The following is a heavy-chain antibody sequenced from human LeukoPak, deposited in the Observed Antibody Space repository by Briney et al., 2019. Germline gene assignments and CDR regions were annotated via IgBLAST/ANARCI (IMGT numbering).Heavy chain of an antibody. J-gene: IGHJ4*02. V-gene: IGHV4-59*01. CDR1: GGSISGYY. Sequence: SETLSLTCTVSGGSISGYYWSWIRQPPGEGLEWIGYIFYSGSTNYNPSLKSRVTISVDTSKNQFSLKLSSVTAADTAVCYCATFSWGSFDYWGQGTLVTVSS. CDR2: IFYSGST. CDR3: ATFSWGSFDY. D-gene: IGHD3-16*01.